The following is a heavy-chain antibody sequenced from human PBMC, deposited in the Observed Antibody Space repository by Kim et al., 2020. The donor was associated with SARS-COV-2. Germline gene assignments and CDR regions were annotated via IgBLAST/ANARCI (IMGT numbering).Heavy chain of an antibody. J-gene: IGHJ6*02. V-gene: IGHV6-1*01. D-gene: IGHD1-7*01. CDR3: ARWVGLELRHDYGMDV. CDR1: GDSVSSNSAA. Sequence: SQTLSLTCAISGDSVSSNSAAWNWIRQSPSRGLEWLGRTYYRSKWYNDYAVSVKSRITINPDTSKNQFSLQLNSVTPEDTAVYYCARWVGLELRHDYGMDVWGQGTTVTVSS. CDR2: TYYRSKWYN.